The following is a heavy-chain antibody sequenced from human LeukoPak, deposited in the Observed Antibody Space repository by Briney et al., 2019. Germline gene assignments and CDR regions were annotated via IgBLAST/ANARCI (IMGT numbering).Heavy chain of an antibody. CDR1: GFTFTTFN. D-gene: IGHD4-17*01. CDR3: AGRDYGDYFFDS. CDR2: ISSSSDYI. Sequence: PGGSLRLSCAASGFTFTTFNMNWVRQSPGKGLESVSCISSSSDYIYYADSVKGRFTISRDNSRNSLYLQMNSLRAEDTAVYYCAGRDYGDYFFDSWGQGTLVTVSS. J-gene: IGHJ4*02. V-gene: IGHV3-21*01.